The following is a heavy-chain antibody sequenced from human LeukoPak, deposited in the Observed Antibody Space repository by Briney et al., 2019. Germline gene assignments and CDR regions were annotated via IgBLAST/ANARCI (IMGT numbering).Heavy chain of an antibody. CDR3: AKDLLYCSSTSCYSS. V-gene: IGHV3-23*01. D-gene: IGHD2-2*01. J-gene: IGHJ4*02. CDR1: GFTFSSYA. CDR2: ISGSGGST. Sequence: GGSLRLSCAASGFTFSSYAMSWVRQAPGKGLEWVPAISGSGGSTHYADSVKGRFTISRDNSKNTLYLQMNSLRAEDTAVYYCAKDLLYCSSTSCYSSWGQGTLVTVSS.